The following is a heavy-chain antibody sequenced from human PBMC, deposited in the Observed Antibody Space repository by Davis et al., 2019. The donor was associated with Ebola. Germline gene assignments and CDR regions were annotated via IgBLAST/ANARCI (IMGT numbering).Heavy chain of an antibody. CDR3: ARESGGSYPGGWFDP. CDR1: GYTFTSYG. CDR2: ISAYNGNT. V-gene: IGHV1-18*01. D-gene: IGHD1-26*01. Sequence: AASVKVSCKASGYTFTSYGISWVRQAPGQGLEWMGWISAYNGNTNYAQKLQGRVTMTTDTSTSTAYMELRSLRSDDTAVYYCARESGGSYPGGWFDPWGQGTLVTVSS. J-gene: IGHJ5*02.